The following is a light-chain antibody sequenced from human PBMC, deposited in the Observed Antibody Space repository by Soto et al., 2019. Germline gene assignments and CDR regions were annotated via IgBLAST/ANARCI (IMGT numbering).Light chain of an antibody. Sequence: IVLTQSPGTLSLSPGERATLSCRVSQSVRGSHLAWYQHKPGQAPRLLMFGASSRATGIPDRFSGSGSGTDFTLTISSLEPEDFAVYYCQQRSNWITFGQGTRLEIK. CDR2: GAS. J-gene: IGKJ5*01. CDR1: QSVRGSH. CDR3: QQRSNWIT. V-gene: IGKV3D-20*02.